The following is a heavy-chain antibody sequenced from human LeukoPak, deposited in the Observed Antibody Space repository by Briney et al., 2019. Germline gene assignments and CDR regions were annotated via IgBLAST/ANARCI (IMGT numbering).Heavy chain of an antibody. D-gene: IGHD3/OR15-3a*01. CDR3: ARQTGSGLFILP. V-gene: IGHV4-39*01. Sequence: SETLSLTCTVSGSSISSSSYYWGWIRQPPGKGLERIGSIYYRGSTYYNPSLKSRVTISVDTSKNQFSLKLSSVTAADTAVYYCARQTGSGLFILPGGQGTLVTVSS. CDR1: GSSISSSSYY. J-gene: IGHJ4*02. CDR2: IYYRGST.